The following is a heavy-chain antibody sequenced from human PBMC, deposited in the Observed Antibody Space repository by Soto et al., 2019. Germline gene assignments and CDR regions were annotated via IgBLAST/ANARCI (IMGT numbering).Heavy chain of an antibody. CDR1: GGTFSSYA. Sequence: SVKVSCKXSGGTFSSYAISWVRQAPGQGLEWMGGIIPIFGTANYAQKFQGRVTITADESTSTAYMELSSLRSEDTAVYYCARSGRYLELLEYDYWGQGTLVTVSS. CDR3: ARSGRYLELLEYDY. CDR2: IIPIFGTA. V-gene: IGHV1-69*13. D-gene: IGHD1-26*01. J-gene: IGHJ4*02.